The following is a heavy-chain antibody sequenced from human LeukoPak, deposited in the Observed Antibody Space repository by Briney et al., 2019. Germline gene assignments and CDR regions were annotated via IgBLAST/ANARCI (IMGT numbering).Heavy chain of an antibody. CDR2: IYYSGST. D-gene: IGHD2-2*01. Sequence: PPETLSLTCAVSGGSLSSYFSSWIRPPPGKGLEWVGYIYYSGSTNYNPSLKSRVTLSLAPPKHQFRLKLSSVTAADTAVYYCARLSRSTSCYSTRRIHPCPFDYWGQGTLVTVSA. CDR3: ARLSRSTSCYSTRRIHPCPFDY. V-gene: IGHV4-59*08. J-gene: IGHJ4*02. CDR1: GGSLSSYF.